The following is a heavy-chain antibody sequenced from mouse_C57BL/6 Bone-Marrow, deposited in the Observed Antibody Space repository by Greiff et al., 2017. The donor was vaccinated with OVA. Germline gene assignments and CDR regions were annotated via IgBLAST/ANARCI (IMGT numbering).Heavy chain of an antibody. D-gene: IGHD1-1*01. Sequence: EVQLQQSGAELVRPGASVKLSCTASGFNIKDAYMHWVKQRPEQGLEWIGWIDPENGDTEYASKFQGKATITADTSSNTAYLQLSGLTSEDTAVYYCTSHYYGSRAWFAYWGQGTLVTVSA. CDR1: GFNIKDAY. J-gene: IGHJ3*01. CDR2: IDPENGDT. V-gene: IGHV14-4*01. CDR3: TSHYYGSRAWFAY.